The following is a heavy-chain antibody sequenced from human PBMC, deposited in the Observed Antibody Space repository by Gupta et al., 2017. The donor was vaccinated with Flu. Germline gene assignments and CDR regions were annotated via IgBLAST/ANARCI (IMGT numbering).Heavy chain of an antibody. CDR1: GFLFSSFA. V-gene: IGHV3-30*18. D-gene: IGHD3-22*01. J-gene: IGHJ4*02. CDR2: ISYDGTIK. CDR3: AKDVLEGTSGYSSRFDS. Sequence: QVQLVESGGGVVQPGRSLRLSCAASGFLFSSFAMHWVRQPPGKGLEWVAVISYDGTIKYYADSVRGRFTISRDNSEKTLYLQMNSLRPEDTAVFFCAKDVLEGTSGYSSRFDSWGQGALVTVSS.